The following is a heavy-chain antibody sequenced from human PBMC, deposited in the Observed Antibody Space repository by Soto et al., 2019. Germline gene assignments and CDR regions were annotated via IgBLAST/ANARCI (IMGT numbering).Heavy chain of an antibody. D-gene: IGHD3-9*01. Sequence: EVQLLESGGGLVQPGGSLRLSCAASGFTFSSYAMSWVRQAPGKGLEWVSAISGSGGSTYYADSVKGRFTISRDNAKNTLYLQINSRRAEDTAVYYCATDSPNYDILAYYFDYWGQGTLVTVSS. J-gene: IGHJ4*02. V-gene: IGHV3-23*01. CDR1: GFTFSSYA. CDR2: ISGSGGST. CDR3: ATDSPNYDILAYYFDY.